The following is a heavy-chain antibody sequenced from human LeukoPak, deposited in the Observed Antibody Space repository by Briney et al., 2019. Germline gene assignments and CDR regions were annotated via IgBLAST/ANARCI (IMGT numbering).Heavy chain of an antibody. D-gene: IGHD2-21*02. Sequence: ASVKVSCKASGYTFTSYGISWVRQAPGQGLEWMGWISAYNGNTNYAQKLQGRVTMTTDTSTSTAYMELSSLRSEDTAVYYCASYSAYCGGDCSRKGDAFDIWGQGTMVTVSS. CDR3: ASYSAYCGGDCSRKGDAFDI. CDR2: ISAYNGNT. CDR1: GYTFTSYG. V-gene: IGHV1-18*01. J-gene: IGHJ3*02.